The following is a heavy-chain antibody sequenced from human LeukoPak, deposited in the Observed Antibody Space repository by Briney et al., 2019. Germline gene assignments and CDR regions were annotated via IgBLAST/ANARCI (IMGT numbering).Heavy chain of an antibody. V-gene: IGHV3-23*01. CDR3: AKEYSVRNQFDY. CDR1: GFTFSTYG. CDR2: ISAGGGNT. J-gene: IGHJ4*02. D-gene: IGHD1-14*01. Sequence: GGSLGLSCVASGFTFSTYGMNWVRQAPGKGLEWVSAISAGGGNTYYADSVKGRFTISRDNSKNTLFLETNSLRAEDTAVYYCAKEYSVRNQFDYWGQGTLVAVSS.